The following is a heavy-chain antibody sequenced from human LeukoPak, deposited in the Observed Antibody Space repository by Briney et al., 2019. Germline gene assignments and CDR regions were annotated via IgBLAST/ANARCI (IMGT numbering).Heavy chain of an antibody. Sequence: GGSLRLSCAASGFTFSSYAMSWVRQAPGKGLEWVSGISGSGGSTYYADSVKGRFTISRDNSKNTLYLQMTSLRAEDTAVYYCAKDQVWIVVGSCDYWGQGTLVTVSS. V-gene: IGHV3-23*01. CDR3: AKDQVWIVVGSCDY. CDR2: ISGSGGST. CDR1: GFTFSSYA. D-gene: IGHD3-22*01. J-gene: IGHJ4*02.